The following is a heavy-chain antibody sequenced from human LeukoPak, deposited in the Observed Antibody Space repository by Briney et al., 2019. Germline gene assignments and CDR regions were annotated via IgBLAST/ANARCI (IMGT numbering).Heavy chain of an antibody. Sequence: PSETLSLTCTVSGGSISSYYWSWIRQPPGKGLEWIGSIYHSGSTSYNPSLKSRVTISVVTSKNQFSLKLRSVTAADTAVYYCARTTEGYAGGPGYSYYYYMDVWGKGTAVTISS. CDR3: ARTTEGYAGGPGYSYYYYMDV. D-gene: IGHD5-12*01. CDR1: GGSISSYY. V-gene: IGHV4-59*01. J-gene: IGHJ6*03. CDR2: IYHSGST.